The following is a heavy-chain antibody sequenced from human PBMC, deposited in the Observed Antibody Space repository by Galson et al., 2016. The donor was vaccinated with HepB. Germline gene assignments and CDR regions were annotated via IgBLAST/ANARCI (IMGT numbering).Heavy chain of an antibody. D-gene: IGHD2-21*02. Sequence: SVKVSCKASGYTHHYVMHWVRQAPGQRLEWMGWINAGNGDTGYSQRFQGRVTIARDTSANTAYMELSSLKSEDTAVYYCASGNCGGDCDLDYWGQGTLVTVSS. CDR1: GYTHHYV. CDR3: ASGNCGGDCDLDY. V-gene: IGHV1-3*01. CDR2: INAGNGDT. J-gene: IGHJ4*02.